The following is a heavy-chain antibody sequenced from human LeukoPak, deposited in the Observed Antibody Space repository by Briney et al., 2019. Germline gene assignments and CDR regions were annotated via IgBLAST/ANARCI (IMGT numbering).Heavy chain of an antibody. CDR3: ARDIVWGSYRYFDY. V-gene: IGHV3-74*01. CDR2: INSDGSST. D-gene: IGHD3-16*02. Sequence: GGSLRLTCAVSGFTFNSYWIHRFRQAPGKGLVWVSRINSDGSSTTYAESVKGRFTISRDNAKNTLYLQMNSLRAEDTAVYYCARDIVWGSYRYFDYWGQGTLVTVSS. CDR1: GFTFNSYW. J-gene: IGHJ4*02.